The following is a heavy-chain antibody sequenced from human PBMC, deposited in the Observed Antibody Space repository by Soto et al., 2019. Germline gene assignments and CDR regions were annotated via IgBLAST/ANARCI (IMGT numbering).Heavy chain of an antibody. CDR3: ARWTRTNSGQWFDP. D-gene: IGHD2-8*01. J-gene: IGHJ5*02. V-gene: IGHV6-1*01. Sequence: SQTLSLTCAISGDSVSSNSAAWNWIRQSPSRGLEWLGRTYYRSKWYNDYAVSVKSRIAINPDTSKNQFSLQLNSVTPEDTAVYHCARWTRTNSGQWFDPWGQGTLVTVSS. CDR1: GDSVSSNSAA. CDR2: TYYRSKWYN.